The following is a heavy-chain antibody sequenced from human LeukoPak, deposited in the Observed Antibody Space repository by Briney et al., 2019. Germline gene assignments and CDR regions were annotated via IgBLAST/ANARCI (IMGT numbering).Heavy chain of an antibody. V-gene: IGHV4-30-4*08. D-gene: IGHD2-2*01. CDR3: AREGCSRASCYAWDYYYYYVDV. CDR1: GGSIISGDFF. Sequence: NPSQTLSLTCTVSGGSIISGDFFWTWVRQPPWKGLEWIGHSFYSGTTSINPSLKSRVTISVDTSKNQFSLKLNSVTAADTAVYYCAREGCSRASCYAWDYYYYYVDVWGKGTTVTVSS. J-gene: IGHJ6*03. CDR2: SFYSGTT.